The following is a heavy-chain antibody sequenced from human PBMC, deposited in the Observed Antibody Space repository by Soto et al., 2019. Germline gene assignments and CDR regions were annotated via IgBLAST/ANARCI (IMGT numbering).Heavy chain of an antibody. V-gene: IGHV1-2*04. J-gene: IGHJ6*02. CDR3: ARDPGSGGYSLYGMDV. CDR1: GYTFTGYY. D-gene: IGHD5-18*01. Sequence: ASVKVSCKASGYTFTGYYMHWVRQAPGQGLEWMGWINPNSGGTNYAQKFQGWVTRTRDTSISTAYMELSRLRSDDTAVYYCARDPGSGGYSLYGMDVWGQGTTVTVSS. CDR2: INPNSGGT.